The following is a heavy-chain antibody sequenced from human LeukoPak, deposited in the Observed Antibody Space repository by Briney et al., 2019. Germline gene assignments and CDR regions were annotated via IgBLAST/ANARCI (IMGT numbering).Heavy chain of an antibody. Sequence: SETLSLTCTVSGGSISSSSYYWGWIRQPPGKGLEWIGSIYYSGSTYYNPSLKSRVTISVDTSKNQFSLKLSSVTAADTAVYYCARQADCSGGSCYAYYYYYGMDVWGQGITVTVSS. CDR3: ARQADCSGGSCYAYYYYYGMDV. CDR2: IYYSGST. V-gene: IGHV4-39*01. CDR1: GGSISSSSYY. D-gene: IGHD2-15*01. J-gene: IGHJ6*02.